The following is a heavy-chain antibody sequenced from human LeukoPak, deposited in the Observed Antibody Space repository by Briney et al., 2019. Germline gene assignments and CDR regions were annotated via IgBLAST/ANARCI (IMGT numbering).Heavy chain of an antibody. CDR1: GGSFSGYY. D-gene: IGHD3-9*01. Sequence: SETLSLTCAVYGGSFSGYYWSWIRQPPGKGLEWIGEINHSGSTNYNPSLKSRVTISVDTSKNQFSLKLSSVTAADTAVYYCARLYADYDILTGYYVGLYFDYWGQGTLVTVSS. V-gene: IGHV4-34*01. CDR3: ARLYADYDILTGYYVGLYFDY. CDR2: INHSGST. J-gene: IGHJ4*02.